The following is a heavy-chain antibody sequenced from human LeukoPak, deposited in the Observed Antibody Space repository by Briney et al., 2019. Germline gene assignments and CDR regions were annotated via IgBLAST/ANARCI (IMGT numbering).Heavy chain of an antibody. CDR1: GFTFSSYW. J-gene: IGHJ4*02. CDR2: IKQDGSEK. V-gene: IGHV3-7*01. CDR3: ARDISGDIVVVPAAIFGY. Sequence: PGGSLRLSCAASGFTFSSYWMSWVRQAPGKGLEWVANIKQDGSEKYYVDSVKGRFTISRDNAKNSLYLQMNSLRAEDTAVYYCARDISGDIVVVPAAIFGYWGQGTLVTVSS. D-gene: IGHD2-2*01.